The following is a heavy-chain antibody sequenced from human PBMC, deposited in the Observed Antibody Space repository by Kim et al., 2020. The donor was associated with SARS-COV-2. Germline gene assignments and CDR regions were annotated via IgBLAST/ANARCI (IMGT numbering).Heavy chain of an antibody. V-gene: IGHV3-23*01. CDR3: AKKLRSKVPGEDYFDY. D-gene: IGHD3-10*01. CDR2: ISATGTHT. J-gene: IGHJ4*02. CDR1: GFTFSNYA. Sequence: GGSLRLSCAVSGFTFSNYAMTWVRQAPGKGLEWVSLISATGTHTYYADSVKGRFTISRDSSKDSLYLQMNSLSAEDTAVYYCAKKLRSKVPGEDYFDYWGQGTLVTVSS.